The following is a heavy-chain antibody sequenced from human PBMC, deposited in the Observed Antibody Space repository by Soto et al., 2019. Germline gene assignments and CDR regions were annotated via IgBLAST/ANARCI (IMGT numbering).Heavy chain of an antibody. V-gene: IGHV3-66*01. CDR3: ARGIVVPARDAFDI. D-gene: IGHD2-21*01. CDR1: GFTVSSNY. CDR2: IYSGGST. Sequence: GGSLRLSCAASGFTVSSNYMSWVRQAPGKGLEWVSVIYSGGSTYYADSVKGRFTISRDNSENTLYLQMNSLRAEDTAVYYCARGIVVPARDAFDIWGQGTMVTVSS. J-gene: IGHJ3*02.